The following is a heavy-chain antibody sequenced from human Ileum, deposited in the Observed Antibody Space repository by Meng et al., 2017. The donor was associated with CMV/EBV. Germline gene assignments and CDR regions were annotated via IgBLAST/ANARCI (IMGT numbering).Heavy chain of an antibody. J-gene: IGHJ4*02. CDR2: MSYNGAT. Sequence: VQLLSSGHGLVKPSETPTLTCTVSRGSISNYYWSWIRQPPGKGLEWIAYMSYNGATNYNPSSSSRVTMSLDTSKNEFFLKVRSVTAADTAVYYCTRDFFPAFWGQGTLVTVSS. CDR1: RGSISNYY. V-gene: IGHV4-59*01. CDR3: TRDFFPAF. D-gene: IGHD3-3*01.